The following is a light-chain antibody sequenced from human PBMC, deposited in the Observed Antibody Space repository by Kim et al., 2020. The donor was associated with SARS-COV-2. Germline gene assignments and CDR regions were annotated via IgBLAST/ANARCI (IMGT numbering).Light chain of an antibody. Sequence: RVTISCTGSNSTIGAGYDVHWYQQLPGPAPKLLIYGNSNRPSGVPDRFSGSKSGTSASLAITGLQAEDEADYYCQSYDSSLSGVVFGGGTQLTVL. V-gene: IGLV1-40*01. CDR1: NSTIGAGYD. CDR3: QSYDSSLSGVV. CDR2: GNS. J-gene: IGLJ2*01.